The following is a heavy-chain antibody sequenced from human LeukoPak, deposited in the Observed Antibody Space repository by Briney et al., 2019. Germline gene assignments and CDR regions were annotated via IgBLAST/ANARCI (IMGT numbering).Heavy chain of an antibody. CDR1: GGSFSGYD. Sequence: SETLSLTCAVYGGSFSGYDGSWIRQPPGKGLEWIGEINHSGSTNYNPSLKSRVTISVDTSKNQFSLKLSSVTAADTAVYYCARKTMIVVVNWFDPWGQGTLVTVSS. V-gene: IGHV4-34*01. CDR2: INHSGST. CDR3: ARKTMIVVVNWFDP. D-gene: IGHD3-22*01. J-gene: IGHJ5*02.